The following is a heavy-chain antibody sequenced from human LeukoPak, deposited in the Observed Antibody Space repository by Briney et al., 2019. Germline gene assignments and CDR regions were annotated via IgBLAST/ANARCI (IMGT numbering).Heavy chain of an antibody. CDR2: IFYTGKT. V-gene: IGHV4-39*07. CDR1: GGSVYTSDYY. J-gene: IGHJ4*02. Sequence: SETLSLTCTVSGGSVYTSDYYWGWVRQPPGKGPEWIGDIFYTGKTNYNPSLKSRVSISIDMSKNQFSLKLTSVTAADTAVYYCARVFDSWGQGTLVTVSS. CDR3: ARVFDS.